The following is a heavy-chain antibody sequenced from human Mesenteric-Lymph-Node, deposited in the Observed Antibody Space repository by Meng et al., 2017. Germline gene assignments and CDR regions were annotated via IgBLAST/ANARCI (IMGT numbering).Heavy chain of an antibody. CDR2: IYYSGST. J-gene: IGHJ4*02. D-gene: IGHD4-11*01. Sequence: SETLSLTCTVSGGSISSSSYYWGWIRQPPGKGLEWIGSIYYSGSTYYNPSLKSRVTISVDTSKNQFSLKLSSVTAADTAVYYCARGRGMTTVNLRRNYFDYWGQGTLVTVSS. CDR3: ARGRGMTTVNLRRNYFDY. V-gene: IGHV4-39*07. CDR1: GGSISSSSYY.